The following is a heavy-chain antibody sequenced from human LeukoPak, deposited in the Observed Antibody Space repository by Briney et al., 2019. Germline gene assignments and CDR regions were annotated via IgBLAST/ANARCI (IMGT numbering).Heavy chain of an antibody. D-gene: IGHD6-13*01. CDR2: ISSNGDST. Sequence: GGSLRLSCAASGFTFSYYAMHWARQAPGKGLEYVSAISSNGDSTYYANSVKGRFTISRDNSKNTLYLQMGSLRAEDMAVYYCARDQSVAAAGTGDYWGQGTLVTVSS. CDR3: ARDQSVAAAGTGDY. V-gene: IGHV3-64*01. J-gene: IGHJ4*02. CDR1: GFTFSYYA.